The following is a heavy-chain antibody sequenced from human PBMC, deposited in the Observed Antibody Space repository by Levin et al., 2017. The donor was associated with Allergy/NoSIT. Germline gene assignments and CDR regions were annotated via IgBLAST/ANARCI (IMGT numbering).Heavy chain of an antibody. CDR2: IYYSGST. V-gene: IGHV4-61*01. CDR1: GGSVSSGSYY. J-gene: IGHJ3*01. D-gene: IGHD3-9*01. Sequence: PSETLSLTCTVSGGSVSSGSYYWSWIRQPPGKGLEWIGYIYYSGSTNYNPSLKSRVTISVDTSKNQFSLKLSSVTAADTAVYYCARESRANYDILTGFFSSISWGQGTMVTVSS. CDR3: ARESRANYDILTGFFSSIS.